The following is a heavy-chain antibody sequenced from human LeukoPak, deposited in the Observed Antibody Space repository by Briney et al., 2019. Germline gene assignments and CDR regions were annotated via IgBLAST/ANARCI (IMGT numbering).Heavy chain of an antibody. CDR3: ARDLTPSDGYFDY. J-gene: IGHJ4*02. D-gene: IGHD5-24*01. V-gene: IGHV4-34*01. CDR2: INHSGST. CDR1: GGSFSGYY. Sequence: SETLSLTRAVYGGSFSGYYWSWIRQPPGKGLEWIGEINHSGSTNYNPSLKSRVTISVDTSKNQFSLKLSSVTAADTAVYYCARDLTPSDGYFDYWGQGTLVTVSS.